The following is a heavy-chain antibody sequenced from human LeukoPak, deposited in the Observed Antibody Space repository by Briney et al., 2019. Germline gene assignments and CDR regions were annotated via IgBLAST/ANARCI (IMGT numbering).Heavy chain of an antibody. D-gene: IGHD6-13*01. CDR2: INPNSGGT. CDR3: ARGADSSSWGRLWDI. V-gene: IGHV1-2*02. J-gene: IGHJ3*02. CDR1: GYTFTGYY. Sequence: ASVKVSCKASGYTFTGYYMHWVRQAPGQGLEWMGWINPNSGGTNYAQKFQGRVTMTRDTSISTAYMELSRLRSDDTAVYYCARGADSSSWGRLWDIWGQGTMVTVSS.